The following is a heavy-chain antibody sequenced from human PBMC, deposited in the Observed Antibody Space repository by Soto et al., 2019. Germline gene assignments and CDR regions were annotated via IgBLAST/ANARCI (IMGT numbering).Heavy chain of an antibody. CDR3: AILAIAAAGTSPYYFDY. Sequence: QVQLVQSGAEVKKPGSSVKVSCKASGGTFSSYTISWVRQAPGQGLEWMGRIIPILGIANYAQKFQGRVTITADKSTSTAYMELSSLRSEDTAVYYCAILAIAAAGTSPYYFDYCGQGTLVTVSS. J-gene: IGHJ4*02. V-gene: IGHV1-69*02. D-gene: IGHD6-13*01. CDR1: GGTFSSYT. CDR2: IIPILGIA.